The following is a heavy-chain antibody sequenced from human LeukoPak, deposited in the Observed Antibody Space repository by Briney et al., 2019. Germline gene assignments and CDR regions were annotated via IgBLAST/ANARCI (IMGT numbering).Heavy chain of an antibody. D-gene: IGHD6-19*01. CDR1: GGSIRSYY. CDR2: IYYSGTT. J-gene: IGHJ3*02. Sequence: SETLSLTCTVSGGSIRSYYWSWIRQPPGKGLEYIGYIYYSGTTNYNPSLKSRVTISVDTSKHQFSLNLTSVTAADTAVYYCARDSIGLDAFDIWGPGTTVTVSS. CDR3: ARDSIGLDAFDI. V-gene: IGHV4-59*01.